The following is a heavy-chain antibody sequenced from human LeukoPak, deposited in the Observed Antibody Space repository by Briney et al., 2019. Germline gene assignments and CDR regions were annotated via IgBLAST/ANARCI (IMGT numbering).Heavy chain of an antibody. CDR1: GGSFSGYY. CDR3: ARTRGGAGMALTFHFDY. Sequence: SETLSLTCAVYGGSFSGYYWSWIRQPPGKGLEWIGTIYYSGGTYHNPSLESRVTISVDTSKNHFSLKLSSVTAADTAVYYCARTRGGAGMALTFHFDYWGQGTLVTVSS. V-gene: IGHV4-34*01. J-gene: IGHJ4*02. CDR2: IYYSGGT. D-gene: IGHD6-13*01.